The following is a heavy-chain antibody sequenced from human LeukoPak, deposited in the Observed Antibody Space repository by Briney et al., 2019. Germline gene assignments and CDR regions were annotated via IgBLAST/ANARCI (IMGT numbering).Heavy chain of an antibody. CDR2: INPNSGGT. CDR1: GYTFTGYY. Sequence: ASLKVSCKASGYTFTGYYMHSVRQAPGQGLEWMGWINPNSGGTNYAQKFQGRVTMTRDTSISTAYMELSRLRSDDTAVYYCARDLRDGYNFLSDYWGQGTLVTVSS. V-gene: IGHV1-2*02. J-gene: IGHJ4*02. D-gene: IGHD5-12*01. CDR3: ARDLRDGYNFLSDY.